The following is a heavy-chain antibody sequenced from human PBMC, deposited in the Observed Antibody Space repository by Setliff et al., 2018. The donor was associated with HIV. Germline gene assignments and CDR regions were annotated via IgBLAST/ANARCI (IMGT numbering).Heavy chain of an antibody. Sequence: SETLSLTCSVSGDSISNNKYYWSWIRQPPGKGLEWTGSIYHDVKTYYNPSLNSRLTISVDTTKDQFSLKLNSVTSADTAVYTCASRVYYYDESRTLREEGFVPWGQGTLVTVSS. D-gene: IGHD3-22*01. J-gene: IGHJ5*02. CDR1: GDSISNNKYY. CDR2: IYHDVKT. V-gene: IGHV4-39*01. CDR3: ASRVYYYDESRTLREEGFVP.